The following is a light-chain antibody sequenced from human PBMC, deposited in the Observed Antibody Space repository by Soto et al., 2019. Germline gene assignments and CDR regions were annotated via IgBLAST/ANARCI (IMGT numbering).Light chain of an antibody. CDR1: QSLVHSNGYNY. V-gene: IGKV2-28*01. Sequence: DIVMTQSPLSLPVTPGEPASISCRSSQSLVHSNGYNYLDWYLQKPGQSPQLLIYLGSNRASGVPDRFSGSGSGTDFTLKISRVEAEDVGVYYCMQALQTLWTFGQGTKV. CDR2: LGS. J-gene: IGKJ1*01. CDR3: MQALQTLWT.